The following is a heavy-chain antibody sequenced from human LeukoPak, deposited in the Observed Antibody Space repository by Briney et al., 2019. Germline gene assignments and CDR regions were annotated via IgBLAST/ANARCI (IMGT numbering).Heavy chain of an antibody. CDR2: ISSNGGST. Sequence: PGGSLRLSCAASGFTFSSYAMHWVRQAPGKGLEYVSAISSNGGSTYYANSVKGRFTISRDNSKNTLYLQMGSLRAEDMAVYYCARGQRYGYNYEPLDYWGQGTLVTVSS. D-gene: IGHD5-24*01. J-gene: IGHJ4*02. CDR1: GFTFSSYA. V-gene: IGHV3-64*01. CDR3: ARGQRYGYNYEPLDY.